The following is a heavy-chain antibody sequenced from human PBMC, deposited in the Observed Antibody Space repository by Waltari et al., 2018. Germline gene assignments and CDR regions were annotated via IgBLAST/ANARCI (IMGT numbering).Heavy chain of an antibody. CDR1: GVSFNIYW. V-gene: IGHV3-7*01. CDR3: ARDSIYSGFYSYNYGMDV. CDR2: IKNDGSQT. Sequence: EVQLLESGGGWVQGGGSLRLSCAASGVSFNIYWMTVVRQAPGKGLEWVANIKNDGSQTYYGDSVKGRFTISRDNAGNSLYLQMHSLRAEDTAVYYCARDSIYSGFYSYNYGMDVWGQGTTVTVSS. J-gene: IGHJ6*01. D-gene: IGHD5-12*01.